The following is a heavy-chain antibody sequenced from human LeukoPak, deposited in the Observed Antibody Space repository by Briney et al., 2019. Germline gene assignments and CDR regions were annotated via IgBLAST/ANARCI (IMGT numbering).Heavy chain of an antibody. CDR3: ARDSGYCDNINCHHFDY. Sequence: QPGGSLRLSCAASGFTFSSYEMNWVRQAPGKGLEWVSYISSSGSTIYYADSVKGRFTISRDNAKNSLYLQMNSLRGEDTAVYYCARDSGYCDNINCHHFDYWGQGTLVTVSS. CDR2: ISSSGSTI. CDR1: GFTFSSYE. V-gene: IGHV3-48*03. D-gene: IGHD3-22*01. J-gene: IGHJ4*02.